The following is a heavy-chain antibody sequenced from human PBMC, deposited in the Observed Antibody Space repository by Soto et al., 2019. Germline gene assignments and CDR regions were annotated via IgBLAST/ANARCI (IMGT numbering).Heavy chain of an antibody. CDR3: ARQSSGWDY. Sequence: LSLTCTVSGGSISSSSYYWGWIRQPPGKGLEWIGSIYYSGSTYYNPSLKSRVTISVDTSKNQFSLKLSSVTAADTAVYYCARQSSGWDYWGQETLSPSPQ. CDR2: IYYSGST. J-gene: IGHJ4*02. CDR1: GGSISSSSYY. D-gene: IGHD6-19*01. V-gene: IGHV4-39*01.